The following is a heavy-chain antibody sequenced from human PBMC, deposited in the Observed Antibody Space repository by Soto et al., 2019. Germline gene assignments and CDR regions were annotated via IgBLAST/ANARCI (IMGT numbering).Heavy chain of an antibody. CDR3: ARDQSTQDYYYGMDF. J-gene: IGHJ6*02. Sequence: SVKVSCKASGGTFSSYTISWVRQAPGQGLEWMGGIIPILGIANYAQKFQGRVTITADKSTSTAYMELSSLRSEDTAVYYCARDQSTQDYYYGMDFRGQGTSVTVSS. V-gene: IGHV1-69*10. CDR1: GGTFSSYT. D-gene: IGHD2-15*01. CDR2: IIPILGIA.